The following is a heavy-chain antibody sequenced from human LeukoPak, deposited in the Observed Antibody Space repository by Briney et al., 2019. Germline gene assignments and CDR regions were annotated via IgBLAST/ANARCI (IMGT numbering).Heavy chain of an antibody. CDR2: INWNGGST. CDR1: GFTFDDYG. D-gene: IGHD3-16*01. V-gene: IGHV3-20*04. Sequence: GGSLRLSCAASGFTFDDYGMSWVRQAPGKGLEWVSGINWNGGSTGYADSVKGRFTISRDNAKNSLYLQMNSLRSDDTAVYYCARSDVLYASQGEARYFNHWGQGTLVTVSS. CDR3: ARSDVLYASQGEARYFNH. J-gene: IGHJ4*02.